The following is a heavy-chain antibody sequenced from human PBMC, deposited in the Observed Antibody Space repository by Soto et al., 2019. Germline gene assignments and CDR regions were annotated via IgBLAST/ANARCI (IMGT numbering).Heavy chain of an antibody. CDR2: ISYDGSNK. D-gene: IGHD2-15*01. V-gene: IGHV3-30-3*01. Sequence: PGGSLRLSCAASGFTFSSYAMHWVRQAPGKGLEWVAVISYDGSNKYYADSVKGRFTISRDNSKNTLYLQMNSLRAEDTAAYYCARSGSGYYYYYGMDVWGQGTTVTVSS. CDR3: ARSGSGYYYYYGMDV. J-gene: IGHJ6*02. CDR1: GFTFSSYA.